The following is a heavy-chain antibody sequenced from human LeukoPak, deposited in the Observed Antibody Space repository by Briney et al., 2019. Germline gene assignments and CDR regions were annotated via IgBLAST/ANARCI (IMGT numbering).Heavy chain of an antibody. J-gene: IGHJ4*02. V-gene: IGHV1-18*01. CDR3: ARDLFCCDDCYQDY. D-gene: IGHD2-21*02. Sequence: ASVKVSCKASGYTFTSYGISWVRQAPGQGLEWMGWISAYNGNTNYAQKLQGRVTMTTDTSTSTAYMELRSLRSDDTAVYYCARDLFCCDDCYQDYWGQGTLVTVSS. CDR2: ISAYNGNT. CDR1: GYTFTSYG.